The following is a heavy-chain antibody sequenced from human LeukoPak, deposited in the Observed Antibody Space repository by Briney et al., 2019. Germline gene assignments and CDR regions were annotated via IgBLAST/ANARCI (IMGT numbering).Heavy chain of an antibody. V-gene: IGHV4-59*08. D-gene: IGHD6-19*01. CDR1: GGSISSFY. CDR2: IYYSGST. CDR3: ARSIVVAGIVSDYYYYAMDV. Sequence: SETLSLTCSVSGGSISSFYWSWIRQPPGKGLEWIGYIYYSGSTTYNPSLKSRVTISLQTSKKQFSLKLSSVTAEDTAVYYCARSIVVAGIVSDYYYYAMDVWGQGTTVTVSS. J-gene: IGHJ6*02.